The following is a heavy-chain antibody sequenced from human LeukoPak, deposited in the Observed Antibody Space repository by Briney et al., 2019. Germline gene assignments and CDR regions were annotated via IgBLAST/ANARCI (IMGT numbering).Heavy chain of an antibody. Sequence: GGSLRLSCAASGFTLSSHSMNWVRQAPGKGLEWVSSISSSSSYIYYADSVKGRFTISRDNAKNSLYLQMNSLRAEDKAVYYCARSNYYDSRSWGFDIWGQGTMVTVSS. CDR2: ISSSSSYI. D-gene: IGHD3-22*01. CDR1: GFTLSSHS. J-gene: IGHJ3*02. V-gene: IGHV3-21*01. CDR3: ARSNYYDSRSWGFDI.